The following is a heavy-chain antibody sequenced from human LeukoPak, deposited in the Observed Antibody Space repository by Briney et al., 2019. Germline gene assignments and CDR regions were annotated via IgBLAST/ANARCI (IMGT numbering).Heavy chain of an antibody. CDR1: GFTFSSYA. D-gene: IGHD1-1*01. V-gene: IGHV3-23*01. Sequence: PGGSLRLSCAASGFTFSSYAMTWVRQAPGKGLEWVSAISGSGADTYYADSVRGRFSISRDNSKNTLYLQMNSLTAEDTAVYYCAKATGTFYYFDYWGQGTLVTVSS. CDR2: ISGSGADT. J-gene: IGHJ4*02. CDR3: AKATGTFYYFDY.